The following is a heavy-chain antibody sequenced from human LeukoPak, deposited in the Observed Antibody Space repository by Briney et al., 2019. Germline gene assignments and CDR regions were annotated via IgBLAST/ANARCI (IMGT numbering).Heavy chain of an antibody. Sequence: SETLSLTCAVYGGSFSGYYWSWIRQPPGKGLEWIGEINHSGSTNYNPSLKSRVTISVDTSKNQFSLKLSSVTAADTAVYYCGRGRSGGGSYAFDYGGQGPLVTVSS. J-gene: IGHJ4*02. V-gene: IGHV4-34*01. CDR1: GGSFSGYY. CDR2: INHSGST. CDR3: GRGRSGGGSYAFDY. D-gene: IGHD1-26*01.